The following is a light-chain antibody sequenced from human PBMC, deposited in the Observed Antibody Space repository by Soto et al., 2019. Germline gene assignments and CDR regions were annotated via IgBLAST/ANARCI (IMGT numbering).Light chain of an antibody. CDR2: GAS. CDR1: QSVSRNF. J-gene: IGKJ1*01. CDR3: QQYDNSPRT. V-gene: IGKV3-20*01. Sequence: EIVLTQSPGTLSLSPGERATLSCRASQSVSRNFFAWYQQKPGQAPRLLIYGASNRATGIPDRFSGSGSGTDFTLTISRLEPEDFEVYYCQQYDNSPRTVGQGTKVEI.